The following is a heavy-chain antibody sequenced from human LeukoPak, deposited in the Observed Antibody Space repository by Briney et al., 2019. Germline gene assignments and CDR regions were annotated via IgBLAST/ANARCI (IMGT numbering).Heavy chain of an antibody. CDR2: IYYSGST. CDR1: GGSVSSGGYY. CDR3: ARDGLTNTQMGITMIVVATDAFDI. Sequence: SSETLSLTCTVSGGSVSSGGYYWGWIRQPPGKGLEWIGRIYYSGSTYYNPSLKSRVTISVDTSKNQFSLKLSSVTAADTAVYYCARDGLTNTQMGITMIVVATDAFDIWGQGTMVTVSS. D-gene: IGHD3-22*01. J-gene: IGHJ3*02. V-gene: IGHV4-39*07.